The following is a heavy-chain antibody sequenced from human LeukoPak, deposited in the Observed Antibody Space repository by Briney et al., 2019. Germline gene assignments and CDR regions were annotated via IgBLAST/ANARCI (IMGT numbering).Heavy chain of an antibody. V-gene: IGHV3-21*01. Sequence: PGGSLRLSCAASGFTFSSYSMNWVRQAPGKGLEWVSSISSSSSYIYYADSVKGRFTISRDNAKNSLYLQMNSLRAEDTAVYYCARDCSSGWYDWFDPWGQGTLVTVSS. CDR2: ISSSSSYI. D-gene: IGHD6-19*01. CDR3: ARDCSSGWYDWFDP. J-gene: IGHJ5*02. CDR1: GFTFSSYS.